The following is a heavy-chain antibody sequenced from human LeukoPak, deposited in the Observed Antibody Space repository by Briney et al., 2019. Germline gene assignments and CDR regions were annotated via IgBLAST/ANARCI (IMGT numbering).Heavy chain of an antibody. Sequence: GGSLRISCAASGFNFSSHAMSWVRQAPGKGLKGVSTINDNGDGTYYADSVKGRFTISRDNFYNTVSLQMNSLRDEDTGVYYCAKGLRTGVGPYMGYHYYMDVWGKGATVTVSS. CDR3: AKGLRTGVGPYMGYHYYMDV. V-gene: IGHV3-23*01. J-gene: IGHJ6*03. CDR1: GFNFSSHA. D-gene: IGHD3-16*01. CDR2: INDNGDGT.